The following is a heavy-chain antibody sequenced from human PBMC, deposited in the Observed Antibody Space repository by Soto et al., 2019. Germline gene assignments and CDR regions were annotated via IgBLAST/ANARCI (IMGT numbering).Heavy chain of an antibody. Sequence: ASVKVSCKASGYTFTGYYMHWVRQAPGQGLEWMGWINPNSGGTNYAQKFQGRVTMTRDTSISTAYMELSRLRSDDTAVYYCASGYCSSTSCYRNYYYYYGMDVWGQGTTVTVSS. V-gene: IGHV1-2*02. D-gene: IGHD2-2*02. CDR2: INPNSGGT. J-gene: IGHJ6*02. CDR1: GYTFTGYY. CDR3: ASGYCSSTSCYRNYYYYYGMDV.